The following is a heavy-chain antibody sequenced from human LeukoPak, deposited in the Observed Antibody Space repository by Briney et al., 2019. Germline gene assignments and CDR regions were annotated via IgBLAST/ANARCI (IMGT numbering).Heavy chain of an antibody. CDR3: ARGGVKRYYDSSGYYSFDY. J-gene: IGHJ4*02. Sequence: ASVKVSCKASGYTFTSYGINWVRQATGQGLEWMGWMNPNSGNTGYAQKFQGRVTITRNTSIITAYMELSSLRSEDTAVYYCARGGVKRYYDSSGYYSFDYWGQGTLVTVSS. D-gene: IGHD3-22*01. V-gene: IGHV1-8*03. CDR2: MNPNSGNT. CDR1: GYTFTSYG.